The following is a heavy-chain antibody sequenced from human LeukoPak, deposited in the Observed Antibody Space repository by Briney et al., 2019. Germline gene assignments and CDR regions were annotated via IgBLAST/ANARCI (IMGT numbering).Heavy chain of an antibody. V-gene: IGHV4-59*11. CDR3: ARHAYCGGDCYRGWFDP. CDR2: IHYTGTT. CDR1: GGSINNHY. D-gene: IGHD2-21*02. J-gene: IGHJ5*02. Sequence: SETLSLTCIVSGGSINNHYWTWIRQTPGKGLEWIGDIHYTGTTKYNPSLKSRVTISVDTSKNQFSLKLSSVTAADTAVYYCARHAYCGGDCYRGWFDPWGQGTLVTVSS.